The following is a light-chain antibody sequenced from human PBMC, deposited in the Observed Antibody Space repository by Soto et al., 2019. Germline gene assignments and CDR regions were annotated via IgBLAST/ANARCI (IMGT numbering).Light chain of an antibody. CDR3: QQYNSYPWT. CDR2: NAS. CDR1: QSISSW. Sequence: DIQMTQSPSTLSASVGDRVTIICRASQSISSWLAWYQQKPGKAPNLLIYNASSLESGVPARFSGSASGTEFTLTISSLEPDDFATYYCQQYNSYPWTFGQGTKVKIK. V-gene: IGKV1-5*03. J-gene: IGKJ1*01.